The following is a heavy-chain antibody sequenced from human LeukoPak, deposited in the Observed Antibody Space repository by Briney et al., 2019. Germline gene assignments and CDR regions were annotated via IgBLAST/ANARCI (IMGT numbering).Heavy chain of an antibody. CDR3: ARHWTNGGNNWFDP. J-gene: IGHJ5*02. V-gene: IGHV4-59*08. Sequence: SETLSLTCSVSDGSMNNDYWTWIRQPPGKGLEWIGYIYFSGSTDYNPSLRSRVTISVDSSKNQFSLKLRSVTAADTAIYYCARHWTNGGNNWFDPWSQGTLVTVSS. CDR1: DGSMNNDY. D-gene: IGHD3-16*01. CDR2: IYFSGST.